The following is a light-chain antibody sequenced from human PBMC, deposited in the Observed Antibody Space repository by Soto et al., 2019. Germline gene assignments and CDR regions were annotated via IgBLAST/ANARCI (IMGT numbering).Light chain of an antibody. CDR1: QSVLYRSNNNNY. J-gene: IGKJ4*01. CDR2: WAS. V-gene: IGKV4-1*01. Sequence: DIVMTQSPDSLAVSLGERATINCKSSQSVLYRSNNNNYLAWYQQKPGQPPKLLIYWASTRESGVADRFSGSGSGTDFTLTISSLQAEDVAVYYCQQYYNTPLTFGGGTKVEIK. CDR3: QQYYNTPLT.